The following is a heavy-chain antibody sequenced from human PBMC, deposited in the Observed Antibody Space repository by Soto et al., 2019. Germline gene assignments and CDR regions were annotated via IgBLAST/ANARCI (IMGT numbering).Heavy chain of an antibody. CDR3: ARESEDLTSNFDY. V-gene: IGHV3-23*01. Sequence: GGSLRLSCAASGFTFSSYSIYWVRQAPGRGLEWVSGISGSGSGTYYADSVKCRFTISRDNSKNTRYLQMNSLRAEDTAVYYCARESEDLTSNFDYWGQGTLVTVSS. J-gene: IGHJ4*02. CDR1: GFTFSSYS. CDR2: ISGSGSGT.